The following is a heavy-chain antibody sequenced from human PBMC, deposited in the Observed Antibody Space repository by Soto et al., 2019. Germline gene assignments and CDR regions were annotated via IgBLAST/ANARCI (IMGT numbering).Heavy chain of an antibody. V-gene: IGHV1-3*01. CDR3: AREGIVDTDFDY. D-gene: IGHD5-18*01. Sequence: ASVKVSCKASGYTFTSYAMHWVRQAPGQRLEWMGWINAGNGNTKYSQKFQGRVTITRDTSASTAYMELSSLRSEDTAVYYCAREGIVDTDFDYWGQGTLVTVS. J-gene: IGHJ4*02. CDR2: INAGNGNT. CDR1: GYTFTSYA.